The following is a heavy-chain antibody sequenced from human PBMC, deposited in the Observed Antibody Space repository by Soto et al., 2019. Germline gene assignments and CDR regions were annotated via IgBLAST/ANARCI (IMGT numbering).Heavy chain of an antibody. CDR2: IYPGDSDT. CDR1: GYSFTSYW. CDR3: ARRNSSSWDYYYYGMDV. Sequence: GESLKISCKGSGYSFTSYWIGWVRQMPGKGLEWMGIIYPGDSDTRYSPSFQGQVTISADKSISTAYLQWSSLKASDTAMYYCARRNSSSWDYYYYGMDVWGQGTMVTVSS. V-gene: IGHV5-51*01. J-gene: IGHJ6*02. D-gene: IGHD6-13*01.